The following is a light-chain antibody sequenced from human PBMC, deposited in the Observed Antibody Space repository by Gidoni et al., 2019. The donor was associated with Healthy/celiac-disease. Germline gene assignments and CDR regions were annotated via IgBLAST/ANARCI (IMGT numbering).Light chain of an antibody. CDR2: GNS. Sequence: QSVPTQPPSGSGAPGQRVTISCTGSSSNIGAGYDVHWYQQLPGTAPKLLIYGNSNRPSGVPDRFSGSKSGTSASLAITGLQAEDEADYYCQSYDSSLSGSVFGGGTKLTVL. V-gene: IGLV1-40*01. J-gene: IGLJ2*01. CDR1: SSNIGAGYD. CDR3: QSYDSSLSGSV.